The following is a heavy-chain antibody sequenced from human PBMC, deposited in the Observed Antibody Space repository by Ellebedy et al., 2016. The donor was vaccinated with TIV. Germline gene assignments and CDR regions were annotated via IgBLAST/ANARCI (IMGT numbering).Heavy chain of an antibody. Sequence: PGGSLRLSCAASGFTVSSNYMSRVRQAQGKGLEWVPVIYRGGSTYYADSVKGRFTISRDNSKNTLYLQMSSLRAEDTAVYYCAREGSSVGNGDYNAFDIWGQGTMVTVSS. CDR1: GFTVSSNY. D-gene: IGHD4-17*01. CDR3: AREGSSVGNGDYNAFDI. V-gene: IGHV3-53*01. J-gene: IGHJ3*02. CDR2: IYRGGST.